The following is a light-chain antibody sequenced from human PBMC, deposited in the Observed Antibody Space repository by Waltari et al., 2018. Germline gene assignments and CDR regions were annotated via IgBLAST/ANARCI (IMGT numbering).Light chain of an antibody. CDR2: KDS. J-gene: IGLJ1*01. CDR1: ILSKEY. CDR3: QSTDASETFV. V-gene: IGLV3-25*03. Sequence: SDELTQPPSVSVSPGQTARITCSGEILSKEYASWYQHKPGQAPVLVIYKDSERPSGIPYRFSGSSSGTTVTLTISAVQAEDEAAYYCQSTDASETFVFGTGTTVTVL.